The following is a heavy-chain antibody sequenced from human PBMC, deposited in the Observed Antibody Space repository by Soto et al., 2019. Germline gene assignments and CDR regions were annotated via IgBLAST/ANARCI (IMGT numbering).Heavy chain of an antibody. D-gene: IGHD3-3*01. Sequence: GESLKISCKGSGYSFTSYWIGWVRQMPGKGLEWMGIIYPGDSDTRYRPSFQGQVTISAAKSISTAYLQWSSLKASDIAMYYCASSPGDELWSGYFDIWGQGTLVTVSS. CDR3: ASSPGDELWSGYFDI. CDR2: IYPGDSDT. CDR1: GYSFTSYW. J-gene: IGHJ4*02. V-gene: IGHV5-51*01.